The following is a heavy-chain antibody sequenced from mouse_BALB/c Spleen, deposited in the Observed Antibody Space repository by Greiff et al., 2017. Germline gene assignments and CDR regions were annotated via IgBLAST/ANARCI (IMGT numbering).Heavy chain of an antibody. CDR3: ARWGNYIDY. CDR2: IDPSDSYT. V-gene: IGHV1-69*02. Sequence: QVQLQQPGAELVKPGASVKLSCKASGYTFTSYWMHWVKQRPGQGLEWIGEIDPSDSYTNYNQKFKGKATLTVDKSSSTAYMQLSSLTSEDSAVYYCARWGNYIDYWGQGTTLTVSS. CDR1: GYTFTSYW. J-gene: IGHJ2*01.